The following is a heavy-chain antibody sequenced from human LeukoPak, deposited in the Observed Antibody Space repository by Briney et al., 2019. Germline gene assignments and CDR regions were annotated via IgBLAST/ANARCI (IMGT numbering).Heavy chain of an antibody. J-gene: IGHJ4*02. D-gene: IGHD4-17*01. Sequence: SETLSLTCTVSGGSISSSSYYWGWIRQPPGKGLEWIGSIYYSGSTYYNPSLKSRVTISVDTSKNQFSLKLSSVTAADTAVYYCARLLGEDGDYFDYWGQGTLVTVSS. CDR2: IYYSGST. V-gene: IGHV4-39*01. CDR3: ARLLGEDGDYFDY. CDR1: GGSISSSSYY.